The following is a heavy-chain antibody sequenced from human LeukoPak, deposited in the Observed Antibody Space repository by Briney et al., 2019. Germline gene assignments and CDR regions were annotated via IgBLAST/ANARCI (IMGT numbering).Heavy chain of an antibody. CDR2: IYHSGST. Sequence: SETLSLTCDVSGGSISSGGYSWSWIRQPPGKGLEWIGYIYHSGSTYYNPSLRSRVTISVDRSKNQFSLKLSSVTAADTAVYYCARDYPPRDWGQGTLVTVSS. CDR3: ARDYPPRD. D-gene: IGHD3-16*02. V-gene: IGHV4-30-2*01. CDR1: GGSISSGGYS. J-gene: IGHJ4*02.